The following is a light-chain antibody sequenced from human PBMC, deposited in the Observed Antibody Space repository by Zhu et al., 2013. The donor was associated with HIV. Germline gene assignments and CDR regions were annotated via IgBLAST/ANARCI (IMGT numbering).Light chain of an antibody. CDR1: QSVSSRS. J-gene: IGKJ2*03. CDR2: GSS. CDR3: QQYYDSPYS. V-gene: IGKV3-20*01. Sequence: EIVMTQSPATLSVSPGQRVTLSCRTSQSVSSRSLAWYQQKAGQGPRLLIFGSSTRATGIPDRFSGSGSGTDFTLTISRLDPEDFAVYYCQQYYDSPYSFGQGTKLEI.